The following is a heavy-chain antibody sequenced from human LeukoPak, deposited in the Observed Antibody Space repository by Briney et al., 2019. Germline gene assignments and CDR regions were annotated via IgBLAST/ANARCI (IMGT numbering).Heavy chain of an antibody. CDR1: GYTFSSYG. D-gene: IGHD3-22*01. CDR2: IRGNNGDT. J-gene: IGHJ3*02. Sequence: ASVKVSCKASGYTFSSYGISWVRQAPGQGLEWVGWIRGNNGDTNYAQKFQGRVIMTTDTSTSTAYMELRSLRSDDTAVYYCARDRPIVVVFDAFDIWGQGTMVTVSS. V-gene: IGHV1-18*01. CDR3: ARDRPIVVVFDAFDI.